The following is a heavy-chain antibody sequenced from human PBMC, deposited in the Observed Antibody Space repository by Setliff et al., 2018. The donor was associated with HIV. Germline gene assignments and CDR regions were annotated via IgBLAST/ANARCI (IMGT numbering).Heavy chain of an antibody. V-gene: IGHV4-59*11. CDR3: ARSPLYSGYERYYFDY. Sequence: SETLSLTCTVSGDSINTHYWSWIRQPPGKGLEWIGCISHSGNTNFNPSLNSRVTISLDTSKNQFSLKLSSVTAADTAVYYCARSPLYSGYERYYFDYWGQGTLVTVSS. D-gene: IGHD5-12*01. CDR1: GDSINTHY. CDR2: ISHSGNT. J-gene: IGHJ4*02.